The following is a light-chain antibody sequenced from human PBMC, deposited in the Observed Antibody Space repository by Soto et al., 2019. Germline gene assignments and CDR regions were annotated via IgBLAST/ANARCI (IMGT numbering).Light chain of an antibody. CDR1: ESVSSN. Sequence: EIALTQSPGTLSLSPGERATLSCRASESVSSNLAWYQQKPGQAPRLLIYGASSRATGIPDRFSGSGSGTEFTLTINSLQPDDFATYYCQQYKSYWTFGQGTKVDIK. V-gene: IGKV3D-15*01. CDR3: QQYKSYWT. J-gene: IGKJ1*01. CDR2: GAS.